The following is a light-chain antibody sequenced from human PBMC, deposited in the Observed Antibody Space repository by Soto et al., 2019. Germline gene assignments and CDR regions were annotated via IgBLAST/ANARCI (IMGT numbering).Light chain of an antibody. CDR3: NQYTSWPPWT. J-gene: IGKJ1*01. CDR1: QFVSTN. V-gene: IGKV3D-15*01. Sequence: EIVMMQSPATLSVSPGERATLSCRASQFVSTNLAWYQQKPGQPPRLLIYGASTRATGIPARFSGSGSGTEFTLTISSLQSEDFAVYYCNQYTSWPPWTFGQGTKVEIK. CDR2: GAS.